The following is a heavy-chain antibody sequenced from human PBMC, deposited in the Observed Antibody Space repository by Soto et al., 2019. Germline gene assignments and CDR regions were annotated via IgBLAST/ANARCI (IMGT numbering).Heavy chain of an antibody. CDR2: IYPGDSDT. Sequence: PGESLKISCKGSGYSLTSYWIGWVRQMPGKGLEWMGIIYPGDSDTRYSPSFQGQVTISADKSISTAYLQWSSLKASDTAMYYCAGGGDYAAGGYYYGMDVWGQGTTVTVSS. D-gene: IGHD4-17*01. CDR3: AGGGDYAAGGYYYGMDV. V-gene: IGHV5-51*01. J-gene: IGHJ6*02. CDR1: GYSLTSYW.